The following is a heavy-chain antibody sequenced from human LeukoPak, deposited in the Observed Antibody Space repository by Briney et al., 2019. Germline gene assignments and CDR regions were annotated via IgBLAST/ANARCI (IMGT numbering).Heavy chain of an antibody. CDR3: ASLGATTIHYYGMDV. J-gene: IGHJ6*02. D-gene: IGHD1-26*01. CDR1: GYTFSGHY. Sequence: ASVKVSCKASGYTFSGHYMHWVRQAPGQGLEWMGWINPDSGGTNSAQKFQGRVTMTRDASITTVYMELSSLRSDDTAVYYCASLGATTIHYYGMDVWGQGTTVTVSS. CDR2: INPDSGGT. V-gene: IGHV1-2*02.